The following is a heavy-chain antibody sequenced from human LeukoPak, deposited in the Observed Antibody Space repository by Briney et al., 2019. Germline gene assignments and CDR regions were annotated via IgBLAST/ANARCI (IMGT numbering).Heavy chain of an antibody. J-gene: IGHJ6*04. CDR1: GFTFISFA. D-gene: IGHD3-10*02. V-gene: IGHV3-48*03. Sequence: GGSLRLSCAASGFTFISFAMSWVRQAPGKGLEWVSYISSSGSTIYYADSVKGRFTISRDNAKNSLYLQMNSLRAEDTAVYYCAELGITMIGGVWGKGTTVTISS. CDR3: AELGITMIGGV. CDR2: ISSSGSTI.